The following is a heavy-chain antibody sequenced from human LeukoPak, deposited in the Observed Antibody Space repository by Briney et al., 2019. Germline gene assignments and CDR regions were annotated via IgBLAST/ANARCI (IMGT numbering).Heavy chain of an antibody. Sequence: GRSLRLSCAASGFTFSSYGMHWVRQAPGKGLEWVAVISYDGSNKYYADSVKGRFTISRDNSKNTLYLQMNSLRAEDTAVYYCAKDQGGYYSGVSYWGQGTLVTVSS. CDR1: GFTFSSYG. CDR2: ISYDGSNK. CDR3: AKDQGGYYSGVSY. J-gene: IGHJ4*02. V-gene: IGHV3-30*18. D-gene: IGHD3-3*01.